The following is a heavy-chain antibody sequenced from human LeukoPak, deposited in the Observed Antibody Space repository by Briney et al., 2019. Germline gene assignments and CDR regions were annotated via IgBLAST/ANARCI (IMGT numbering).Heavy chain of an antibody. CDR3: ARDLRYSSSFYGMDV. V-gene: IGHV3-48*01. CDR1: GFTLSTYR. D-gene: IGHD6-6*01. J-gene: IGHJ6*02. Sequence: GGSLRLSCVASGFTLSTYRMSWVRQAPGKRLEWVSYISTSSSTIYYADSVKGRFTISRDNAKNSLYLQMNSLRAEDTAVYYCARDLRYSSSFYGMDVWGQGTTVTVSS. CDR2: ISTSSSTI.